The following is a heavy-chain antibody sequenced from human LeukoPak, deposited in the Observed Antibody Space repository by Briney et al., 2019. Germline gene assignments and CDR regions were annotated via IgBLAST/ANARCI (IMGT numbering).Heavy chain of an antibody. V-gene: IGHV1-18*01. CDR1: GYTFTSYG. J-gene: IGHJ4*02. CDR2: ISAYNGNT. CDR3: ARFSPGLGELSPVPLDF. Sequence: ASVKVSCKASGYTFTSYGISWVRQAPGQGLEWMGWISAYNGNTNYAQKLQGRVTMTTDTSTSTAYMELRSLRSDDTAVYYCARFSPGLGELSPVPLDFWGQGTMVTVSS. D-gene: IGHD3-16*02.